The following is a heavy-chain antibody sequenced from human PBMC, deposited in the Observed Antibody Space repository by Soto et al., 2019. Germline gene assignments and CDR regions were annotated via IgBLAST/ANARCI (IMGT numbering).Heavy chain of an antibody. D-gene: IGHD3-10*01. CDR1: GFTFSSYE. CDR2: ISSSGSTI. CDR3: ARDTSPYYYGSKYGMDV. Sequence: QPGGSLRLSCAASGFTFSSYEMNWVRQAPGKGLEWVSYISSSGSTIYYADSVKGRFTISRDNAKNSLYLQMNSLRAEDTAVYYCARDTSPYYYGSKYGMDVWGQGTTVTVSS. J-gene: IGHJ6*02. V-gene: IGHV3-48*03.